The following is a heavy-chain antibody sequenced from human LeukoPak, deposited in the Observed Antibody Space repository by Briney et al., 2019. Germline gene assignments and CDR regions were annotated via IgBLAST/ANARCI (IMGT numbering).Heavy chain of an antibody. CDR1: GFTFSNYG. J-gene: IGHJ5*02. Sequence: GGSLRLSCAASGFTFSNYGMHWVRQAPGKGLEWVAVISYDGSNKYYADSVKGRFTISRDNSKNTLYLQMNSLRAEDTAVYYCAKGLAAWGQGTLVTVSS. CDR2: ISYDGSNK. V-gene: IGHV3-30*18. D-gene: IGHD6-13*01. CDR3: AKGLAA.